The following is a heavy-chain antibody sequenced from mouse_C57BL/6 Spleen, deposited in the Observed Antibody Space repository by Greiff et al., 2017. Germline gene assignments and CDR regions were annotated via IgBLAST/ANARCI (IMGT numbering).Heavy chain of an antibody. CDR2: IHPNSGSN. D-gene: IGHD2-4*01. CDR3: ARYPFYYDYDGYAMDY. Sequence: VQLQQPGAELVKPGASVKLSCKASGYTFTSYWMHWVKQRPGQGLEWIGMIHPNSGSNNYNEKFKSKATLTVDKSSSTAYMQLSSLTSEDSAVYYCARYPFYYDYDGYAMDYWGQGTSVTVSS. CDR1: GYTFTSYW. J-gene: IGHJ4*01. V-gene: IGHV1-64*01.